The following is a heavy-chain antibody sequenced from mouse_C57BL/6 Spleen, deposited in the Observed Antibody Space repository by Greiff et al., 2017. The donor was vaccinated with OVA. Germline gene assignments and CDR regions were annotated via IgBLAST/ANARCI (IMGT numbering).Heavy chain of an antibody. V-gene: IGHV1-50*01. CDR1: GYTFTSYW. J-gene: IGHJ1*03. CDR3: ARGLPVTTVVATDWYVDV. CDR2: IDPSDSYT. D-gene: IGHD1-1*01. Sequence: QVQLQQSGAELVKPGASVKLSCKASGYTFTSYWMQWVKQRPGQGLEWIGEIDPSDSYTNYNQKFKGKATLTVDTSSSTAYMQLSSLTSEDSAVYYCARGLPVTTVVATDWYVDVWGTGTTVTVSS.